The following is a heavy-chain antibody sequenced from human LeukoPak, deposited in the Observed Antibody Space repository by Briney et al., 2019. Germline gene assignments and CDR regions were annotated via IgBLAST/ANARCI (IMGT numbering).Heavy chain of an antibody. Sequence: SETLSLTCAVSGYSISSGYFWGWIRQPPGKGLEWIGTIYHSGSTYDNPSLKSRVTISVDTSKNQFSLKLSSVTAADTAMYYCARAVQGIAVATNWFDPWGQGTLVTVSS. D-gene: IGHD6-19*01. J-gene: IGHJ5*02. CDR2: IYHSGST. CDR1: GYSISSGYF. V-gene: IGHV4-38-2*01. CDR3: ARAVQGIAVATNWFDP.